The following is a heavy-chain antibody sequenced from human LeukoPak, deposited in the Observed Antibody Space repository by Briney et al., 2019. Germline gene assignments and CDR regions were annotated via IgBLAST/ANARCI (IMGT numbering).Heavy chain of an antibody. CDR2: VSRSSRFI. CDR3: ARRGGSSSRRSPIDY. J-gene: IGHJ4*02. V-gene: IGHV3-21*01. Sequence: PGGSLRLSCAASGFAFSTYSMNWVRQAPGKGLEWVSSVSRSSRFIFYADSVQGRFTISRDDAKDSLFLQMNSLRAEDTAVYYCARRGGSSSRRSPIDYWGQGTLVTVSS. D-gene: IGHD6-6*01. CDR1: GFAFSTYS.